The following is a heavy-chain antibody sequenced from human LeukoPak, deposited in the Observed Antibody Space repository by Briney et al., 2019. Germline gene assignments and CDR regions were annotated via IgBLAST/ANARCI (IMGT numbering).Heavy chain of an antibody. V-gene: IGHV1-8*01. CDR3: ARLGGSQYYFDY. D-gene: IGHD1-26*01. J-gene: IGHJ4*02. CDR1: GYTFTSYD. Sequence: ASVKVSCKASGYTFTSYDINWVRQATGQGLEWMGWMNPNSGNTGYAQKFQGRVTITADKSTSTAYMELSSLRSEDTAVYYCARLGGSQYYFDYWGQGTLVTVSS. CDR2: MNPNSGNT.